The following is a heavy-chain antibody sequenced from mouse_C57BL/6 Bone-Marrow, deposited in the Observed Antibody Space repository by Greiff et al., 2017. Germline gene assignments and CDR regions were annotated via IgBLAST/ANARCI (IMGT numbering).Heavy chain of an antibody. Sequence: QVQLKESGAELARPGASVKLSCKASGYTFTSYGISWVKQRTGQGLEWIGEIYPRSGNTYYNEKFKGKATLTADKSSSTAYMELRSLTSEDSAVYFWARSDYYYGSSYGYFDVWGTGTTVTVSS. CDR1: GYTFTSYG. J-gene: IGHJ1*03. CDR3: ARSDYYYGSSYGYFDV. CDR2: IYPRSGNT. D-gene: IGHD1-1*01. V-gene: IGHV1-81*01.